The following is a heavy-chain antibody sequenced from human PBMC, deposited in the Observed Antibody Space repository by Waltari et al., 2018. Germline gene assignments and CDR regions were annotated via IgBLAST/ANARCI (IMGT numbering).Heavy chain of an antibody. V-gene: IGHV1-69*14. Sequence: QVQLVQSGAEVKKPGSSVKVSCKASGGTFSSYAISWVRQAPGQGLEWMGGIIPIFGTANDAQKFQGRVTITADKSTSTAYMELSSLRSEDTAVYYCSTSFTGTTLKVDYWGQGTLVTVSS. CDR3: STSFTGTTLKVDY. CDR1: GGTFSSYA. D-gene: IGHD1-7*01. J-gene: IGHJ4*02. CDR2: IIPIFGTA.